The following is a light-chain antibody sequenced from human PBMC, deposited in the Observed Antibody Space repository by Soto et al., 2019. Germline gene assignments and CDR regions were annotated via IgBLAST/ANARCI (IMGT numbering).Light chain of an antibody. J-gene: IGLJ2*01. CDR1: NSNIASNT. Sequence: QSVLTQPPSASETPGQTVSISCSGSNSNIASNTVNWYQQLPGTAPKLLIYGNSNRPSGVPDRFSGSKSGTSASLAITGLQAEDEADYYCQSYDSSLSVVFGGGTKVTVL. V-gene: IGLV1-40*01. CDR2: GNS. CDR3: QSYDSSLSVV.